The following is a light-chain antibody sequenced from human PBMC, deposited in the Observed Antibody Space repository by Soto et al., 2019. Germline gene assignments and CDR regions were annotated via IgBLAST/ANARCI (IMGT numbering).Light chain of an antibody. V-gene: IGLV1-40*01. CDR3: QSYDSSLAGLL. Sequence: QSVLTQPPSVSGAPGQRVTISCTGSSSNIGAGYNVHWYQQLPGAAPKLLIYVDTNRPSGVPDRFSGSKSGASASLAITGLQPEYEAHYYCQSYDSSLAGLLFGGGTKLTVL. CDR2: VDT. CDR1: SSNIGAGYN. J-gene: IGLJ2*01.